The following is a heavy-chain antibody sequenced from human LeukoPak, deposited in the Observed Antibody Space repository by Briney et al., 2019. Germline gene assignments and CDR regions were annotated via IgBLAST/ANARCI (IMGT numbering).Heavy chain of an antibody. Sequence: PVASVKVSCKASGYTFSSYDINWVRQATGQGPEWMGWMNPNSGNRGYAQKFQGRLNMTRNTSISTAYMELSSLRSEDSAVYYCARRVGSGWPVQHWGQGTLVTVSS. J-gene: IGHJ1*01. CDR1: GYTFSSYD. V-gene: IGHV1-8*01. D-gene: IGHD6-19*01. CDR2: MNPNSGNR. CDR3: ARRVGSGWPVQH.